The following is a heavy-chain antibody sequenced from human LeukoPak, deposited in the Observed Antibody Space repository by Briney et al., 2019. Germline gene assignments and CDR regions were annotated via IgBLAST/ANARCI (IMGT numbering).Heavy chain of an antibody. V-gene: IGHV3-21*01. D-gene: IGHD2-21*02. CDR2: ISSSSSYI. J-gene: IGHJ4*02. Sequence: GGSLRLSCAASGFTFSSYSMNWVRQAPGKELEWVSSISSSSSYIYYADSVKGRFTISRDNAKNSLYLQMNSLRAEDTAVYYCARDTDPYCGGDCDRDYWGQGTLVTVSS. CDR3: ARDTDPYCGGDCDRDY. CDR1: GFTFSSYS.